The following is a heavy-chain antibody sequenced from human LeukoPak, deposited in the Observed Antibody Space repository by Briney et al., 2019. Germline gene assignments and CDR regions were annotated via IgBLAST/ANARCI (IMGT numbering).Heavy chain of an antibody. J-gene: IGHJ5*02. CDR1: GASISSYY. CDR3: ARQYQLVSWIDP. V-gene: IGHV4-59*01. CDR2: VYNNGDT. D-gene: IGHD2-2*01. Sequence: KPSETLSLTCTVSGASISSYYWSWIRQPPGKGLEWIGYVYNNGDTNYNPSLNSRVTMSVDTSKNQFSLKLNSVTAADTAVYYCARQYQLVSWIDPWGQGTQVIVSS.